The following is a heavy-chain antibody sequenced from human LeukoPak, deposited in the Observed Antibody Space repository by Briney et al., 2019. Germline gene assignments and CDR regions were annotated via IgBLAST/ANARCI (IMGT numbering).Heavy chain of an antibody. V-gene: IGHV3-33*01. CDR2: IWYDGSLK. CDR3: ASSDDRSYRPLF. CDR1: GFTFTNYG. Sequence: GGSLRLSCAASGFTFTNYGMHWVRQAPGTGLEWVALIWYDGSLKYYADSLKGRFTISRDNSKNTLYLQMNSLRAEDTAVYYCASSDDRSYRPLFWGQGTLVTVSS. D-gene: IGHD3-22*01. J-gene: IGHJ4*02.